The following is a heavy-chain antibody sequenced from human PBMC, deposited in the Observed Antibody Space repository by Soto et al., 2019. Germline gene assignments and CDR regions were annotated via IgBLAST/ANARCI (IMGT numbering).Heavy chain of an antibody. J-gene: IGHJ6*02. CDR3: ARGVGGYYYYGMDV. V-gene: IGHV1-69*01. CDR2: IIPIFGTA. CDR1: GGTFSSYA. D-gene: IGHD3-10*01. Sequence: QVQLVQSGAEVKKPGSSVKVSCKASGGTFSSYAISWVRQAPGQGLEWMGGIIPIFGTANYAQKFQGRVTITADESTSTAYMKLSSLRSEDTAVYYCARGVGGYYYYGMDVWGQGTTVTVSS.